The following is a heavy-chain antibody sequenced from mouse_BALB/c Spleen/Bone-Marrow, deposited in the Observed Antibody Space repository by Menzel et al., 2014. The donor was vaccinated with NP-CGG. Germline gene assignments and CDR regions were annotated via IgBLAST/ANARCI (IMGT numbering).Heavy chain of an antibody. J-gene: IGHJ3*01. D-gene: IGHD3-2*01. CDR2: IYPGDGST. V-gene: IGHV1S33*01. Sequence: SGPELVKPGALVKISCKASGYTFTSDDINWVKQRPGQGLEWIGWIYPGDGSTKYNEKFKGKATLTADKSSSTAYMQVSSLTSENSAVYFCAMTARGGFAYWGQGTLVTVSA. CDR3: AMTARGGFAY. CDR1: GYTFTSDD.